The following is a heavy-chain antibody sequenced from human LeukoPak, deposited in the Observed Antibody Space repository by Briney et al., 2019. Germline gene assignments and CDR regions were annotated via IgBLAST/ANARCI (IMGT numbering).Heavy chain of an antibody. V-gene: IGHV4-59*01. Sequence: SETLSLTCTVSGGSISSYYWTWIRQPPGKGLEWIGYIYYSGTTYYNPSLKSRVTISLDTSKNQFSLKLRSVTAADTAVYYCARAHDDAWGQGKMVTVSS. CDR3: ARAHDDA. CDR2: IYYSGTT. D-gene: IGHD3-16*01. CDR1: GGSISSYY. J-gene: IGHJ3*01.